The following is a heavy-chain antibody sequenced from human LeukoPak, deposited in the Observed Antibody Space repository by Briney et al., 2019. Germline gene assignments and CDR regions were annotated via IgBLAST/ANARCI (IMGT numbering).Heavy chain of an antibody. CDR2: ISYDGSNK. CDR3: ARDRNALAYCGGDCYPFDY. J-gene: IGHJ4*02. Sequence: GRSLRLPCAASGFTFSSYAMHWVRQAPGKGLEWVAVISYDGSNKYYADSVKGRFTISRDNSKNTLYLQMNSLRAEDTAVYYCARDRNALAYCGGDCYPFDYWGQGTLVTVSS. CDR1: GFTFSSYA. V-gene: IGHV3-30*04. D-gene: IGHD2-21*02.